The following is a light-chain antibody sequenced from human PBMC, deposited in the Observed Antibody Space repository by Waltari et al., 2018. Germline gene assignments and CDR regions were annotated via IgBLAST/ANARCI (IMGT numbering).Light chain of an antibody. CDR3: QSYDSSLSASI. Sequence: QSGLTPPPSVSGAPGQRVTISCTGSSSNIGAGSDVHRYQLLPGTVPKLPIYGNSNRPSGVPDRFSGSKSGTSASLAITGLQADDEADYYCQSYDSSLSASIFGGGTKLTVL. J-gene: IGLJ2*01. CDR1: SSNIGAGSD. V-gene: IGLV1-40*01. CDR2: GNS.